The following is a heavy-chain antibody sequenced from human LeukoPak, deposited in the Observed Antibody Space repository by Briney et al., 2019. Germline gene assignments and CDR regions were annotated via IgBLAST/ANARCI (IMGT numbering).Heavy chain of an antibody. J-gene: IGHJ6*02. CDR1: GFTFTSYV. CDR2: ISGSGGST. CDR3: AKKGDNYDYGMDV. V-gene: IGHV3-23*01. D-gene: IGHD2-21*02. Sequence: GGSLRLSCAASGFTFTSYVMSWVRQAPGKGLEWVSDISGSGGSTYYADSVKGRLTTSRDNSKNTLYLQMTSLRAEDTAVYYCAKKGDNYDYGMDVWGQGTTVTVSS.